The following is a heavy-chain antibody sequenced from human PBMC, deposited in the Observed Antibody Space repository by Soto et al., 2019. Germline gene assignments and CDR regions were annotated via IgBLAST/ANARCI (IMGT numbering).Heavy chain of an antibody. D-gene: IGHD6-19*01. CDR3: ARGHSSGWFYFDY. J-gene: IGHJ4*02. V-gene: IGHV3-30*04. CDR2: ISSDGSNK. CDR1: GFTFSSYA. Sequence: QVQLVESGGGVVQPGRSLRLSCAASGFTFSSYAIHWVRQAPGKGLEWVAVISSDGSNKVYADSVKGRFTISRDNSKTTLYLQMYSLGPEDTAVYYCARGHSSGWFYFDYWGQGTLVTVSS.